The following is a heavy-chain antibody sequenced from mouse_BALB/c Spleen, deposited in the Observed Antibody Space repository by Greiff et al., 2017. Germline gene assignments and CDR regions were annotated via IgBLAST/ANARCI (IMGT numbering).Heavy chain of an antibody. CDR1: GYSITSDYA. CDR2: ISYSGST. V-gene: IGHV3-2*02. CDR3: ARAITTATLYYAMDY. J-gene: IGHJ4*01. Sequence: DVKLQESGPGLVKPSQSLSLTCTVTGYSITSDYAWNWIRQFPGNKLEWMGYISYSGSTSYNPSLKSRISITRDTSKNQFFLQLNSVTTEDTATYYCARAITTATLYYAMDYWGQGTSVTVST. D-gene: IGHD1-2*01.